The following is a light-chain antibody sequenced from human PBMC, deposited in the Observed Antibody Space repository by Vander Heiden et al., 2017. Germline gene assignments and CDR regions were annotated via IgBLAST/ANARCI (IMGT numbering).Light chain of an antibody. V-gene: IGKV2-28*01. CDR2: LGS. CDR3: MQALQTPLT. J-gene: IGKJ4*01. Sequence: DIVMTQSPLSLPVTPGEPASISCRSSQSLLHSNGYNYLDWYLQKPGQSPQLLIYLGSNRASGVPDRFSGSGSGTDFTLKISRVEAEDVGVYYCMQALQTPLTFGGGTKAENK. CDR1: QSLLHSNGYNY.